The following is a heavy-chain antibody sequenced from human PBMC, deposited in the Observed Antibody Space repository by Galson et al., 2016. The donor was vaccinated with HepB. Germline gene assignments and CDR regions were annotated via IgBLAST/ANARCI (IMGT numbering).Heavy chain of an antibody. V-gene: IGHV3-23*01. CDR3: AKGYGLWDY. CDR2: SSGSGAGP. J-gene: IGHJ4*02. D-gene: IGHD5-18*01. Sequence: SLRLSYPASGFSFSPYAMSWVRQAPGKGLEWVSASSGSGAGPYSAGSVKGRFTISRDNSKNTLYPQMNSLRAEDTAVYYCAKGYGLWDYWGQGTLVTVSS. CDR1: GFSFSPYA.